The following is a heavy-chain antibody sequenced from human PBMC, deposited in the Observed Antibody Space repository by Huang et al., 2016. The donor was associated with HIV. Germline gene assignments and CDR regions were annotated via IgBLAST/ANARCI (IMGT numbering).Heavy chain of an antibody. Sequence: QVQLQESGPGLVKPSETLSLTCTVSGGSISTHYWSWIRQPPGKGLEWIGSIDYSGRANYSPSLKSGVTTLLDTSKNQFSLRVNSVTAADTAMFYCARDHHDFWRGYRRMYFFDHWGQGTLVTVSS. D-gene: IGHD3-3*01. CDR3: ARDHHDFWRGYRRMYFFDH. CDR2: IDYSGRA. J-gene: IGHJ4*02. V-gene: IGHV4-59*11. CDR1: GGSISTHY.